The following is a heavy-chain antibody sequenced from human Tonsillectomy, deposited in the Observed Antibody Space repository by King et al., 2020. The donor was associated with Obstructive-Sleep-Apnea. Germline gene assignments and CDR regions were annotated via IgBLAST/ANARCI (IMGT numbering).Heavy chain of an antibody. CDR2: IYYSGST. CDR1: GGSISSSSYY. V-gene: IGHV4-39*01. J-gene: IGHJ6*02. CDR3: AGAVAGKVRRYYGMDV. Sequence: LQLQESGPGLVKPSETLSLTCTVSGGSISSSSYYWGWIRQPPGKGLEWIGSIYYSGSTYYNPSLKSRVTISVDTSKNQCSLKLSSVTAADTAVYYCAGAVAGKVRRYYGMDVWGQGTTVTVSS. D-gene: IGHD6-19*01.